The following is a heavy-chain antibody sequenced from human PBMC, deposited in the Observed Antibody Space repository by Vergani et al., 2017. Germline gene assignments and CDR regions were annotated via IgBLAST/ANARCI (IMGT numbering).Heavy chain of an antibody. V-gene: IGHV5-51*01. D-gene: IGHD1-26*01. CDR2: IYPDDSDT. CDR1: GYSFTSYW. CDR3: ARQFSWSGSSHYGMDV. Sequence: EVQLVQSGAEVKKPGESLKISCKGSGYSFTSYWIGWVRQMPEKGLEWMGIIYPDDSDTRCSPSFQGQVTISADKSISTAYLKWSSLKASDTAIYYCARQFSWSGSSHYGMDVWGQGTTVTVSS. J-gene: IGHJ6*02.